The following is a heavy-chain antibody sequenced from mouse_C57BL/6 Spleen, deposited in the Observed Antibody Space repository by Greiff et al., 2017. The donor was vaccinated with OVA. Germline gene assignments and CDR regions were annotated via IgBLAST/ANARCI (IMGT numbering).Heavy chain of an antibody. V-gene: IGHV1-82*01. Sequence: QVQLQQSGPELVKPGASVKISCKASGYAFSSSWMNWVKQRPGKGLEWIGRIYPGDGDTNYNGKFKGKATLTADKSSSTAYMQLSSLTSEDSAVYFCARSWEAAWFAYWGQGTLVTVSA. CDR1: GYAFSSSW. J-gene: IGHJ3*01. CDR3: ARSWEAAWFAY. CDR2: IYPGDGDT. D-gene: IGHD4-1*01.